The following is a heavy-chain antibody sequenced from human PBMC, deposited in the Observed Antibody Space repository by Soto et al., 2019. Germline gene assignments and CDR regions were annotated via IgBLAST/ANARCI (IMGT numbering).Heavy chain of an antibody. D-gene: IGHD3-22*01. Sequence: PGGSLRLSCASSGFTFSSYWMSLVRQAPGKGLEWVANIKQDGSEKYYVDSVKGRFTISRDNVKNSLYLQMNSLRAEDTAVYYCAVELNYYDSSGYLFYWGQGTLVTVSS. CDR2: IKQDGSEK. V-gene: IGHV3-7*05. CDR3: AVELNYYDSSGYLFY. CDR1: GFTFSSYW. J-gene: IGHJ4*02.